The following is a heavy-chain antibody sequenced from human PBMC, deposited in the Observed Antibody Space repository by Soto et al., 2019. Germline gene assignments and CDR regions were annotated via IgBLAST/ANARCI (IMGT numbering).Heavy chain of an antibody. D-gene: IGHD3-3*01. V-gene: IGHV1-69*12. Sequence: QVQLVQSGAEVKKPGSSVNVSCKTSGGTFGNSAVTWVRQAPGQGLEWLGGIVPMFGTANYAQKFQGRVTITADASTITAYMELSSLNTYDTAVYYCARDGDPQSAFWSGPLGGGRFDPWGQGTLVTVSS. J-gene: IGHJ5*02. CDR1: GGTFGNSA. CDR2: IVPMFGTA. CDR3: ARDGDPQSAFWSGPLGGGRFDP.